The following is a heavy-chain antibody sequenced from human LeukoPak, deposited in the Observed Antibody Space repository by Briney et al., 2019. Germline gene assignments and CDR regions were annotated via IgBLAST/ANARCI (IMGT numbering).Heavy chain of an antibody. Sequence: GGSLRLSCAASGFTFDDYAMHWVRQAPGKGLEWVSGISWNSGSIGYADSVKGRFTISRDNAKNPLYLQMNSLRVEDTALYYCAKDMGYSYGSSPEYYIDVWGKGTTVTISS. CDR1: GFTFDDYA. D-gene: IGHD5-18*01. CDR3: AKDMGYSYGSSPEYYIDV. CDR2: ISWNSGSI. J-gene: IGHJ6*03. V-gene: IGHV3-9*01.